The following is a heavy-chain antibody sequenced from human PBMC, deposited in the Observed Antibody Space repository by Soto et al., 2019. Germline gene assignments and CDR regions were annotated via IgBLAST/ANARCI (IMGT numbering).Heavy chain of an antibody. V-gene: IGHV3-11*01. J-gene: IGHJ5*02. CDR1: GFTFSDYY. CDR2: ISSSGSTI. Sequence: GGCLRLSCAAAGFTFSDYYMSWIRQAPGKGLEWVSYISSSGSTIYYADSVKGRFTISRDNAKNSLYLQMNSLRAEDTAVYYCARAGADFWSGSTPKNWFDPWGQGTLVTVSS. D-gene: IGHD3-3*01. CDR3: ARAGADFWSGSTPKNWFDP.